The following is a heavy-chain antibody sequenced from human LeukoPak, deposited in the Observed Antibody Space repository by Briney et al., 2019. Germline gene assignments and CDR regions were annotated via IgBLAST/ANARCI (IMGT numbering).Heavy chain of an antibody. CDR2: LSDSAVSS. V-gene: IGHV3-23*01. J-gene: IGHJ4*02. CDR1: GFTFSTFS. D-gene: IGHD3-22*01. CDR3: AKAPDSSGFPSYFDS. Sequence: ARSLRLSCAASGFTFSTFSMNWVRQAPGKGLEWVSSLSDSAVSSYYADSVKGRFTISRDNSKNTLYLQMNSLRAEDTATYYCAKAPDSSGFPSYFDSWGQRTLVAVSS.